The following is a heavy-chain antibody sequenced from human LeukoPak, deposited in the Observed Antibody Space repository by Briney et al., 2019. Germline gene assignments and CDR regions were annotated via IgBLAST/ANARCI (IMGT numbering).Heavy chain of an antibody. CDR3: ASADYGGNAEVSRDY. CDR1: GASITSYY. V-gene: IGHV4-4*07. J-gene: IGHJ4*02. Sequence: SETLSLTCTVSGASITSYYWTWIRQPAGKGLEWIGAFYASGTTQYNPSLSSRVTISVDTSKNQFSLKLSSVTAADTAVYYCASADYGGNAEVSRDYWGQGTLVTVSS. CDR2: FYASGTT. D-gene: IGHD4-23*01.